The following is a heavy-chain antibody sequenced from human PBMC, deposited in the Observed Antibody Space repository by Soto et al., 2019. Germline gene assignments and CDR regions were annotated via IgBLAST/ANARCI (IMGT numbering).Heavy chain of an antibody. V-gene: IGHV4-30-4*01. J-gene: IGHJ5*02. CDR3: VRALGSRFMEWPRFDP. CDR1: GASISSGDFY. Sequence: PSETLSLTCTVSGASISSGDFYWSWVRQPPGKGLEWIGFISSSGNIKSSPSLKSRVTISLDTSKNQFSLKLSSVTDADTAVYYCVRALGSRFMEWPRFDPWGQGTLVTSPQ. CDR2: ISSSGNI. D-gene: IGHD3-3*01.